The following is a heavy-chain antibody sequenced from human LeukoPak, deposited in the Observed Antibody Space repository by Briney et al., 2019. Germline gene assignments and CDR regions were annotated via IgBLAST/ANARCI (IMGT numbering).Heavy chain of an antibody. CDR1: GYTLTELS. D-gene: IGHD5-24*01. CDR2: FDPEDGET. CDR3: ATGDGRARYFDY. Sequence: ASVKVSRKVSGYTLTELSMHWVRQAPGKGLEWMGGFDPEDGETIYAQKFQGRVTMTEDTSTDTAYMELSSLRSEDTAVYYCATGDGRARYFDYWGQGTLVTVSP. J-gene: IGHJ4*02. V-gene: IGHV1-24*01.